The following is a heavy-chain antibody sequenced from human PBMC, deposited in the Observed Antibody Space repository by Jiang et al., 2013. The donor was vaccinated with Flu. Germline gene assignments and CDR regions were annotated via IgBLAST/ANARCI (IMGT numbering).Heavy chain of an antibody. V-gene: IGHV4-34*01. CDR3: ASDEIAYSSSSMEH. D-gene: IGHD6-6*01. Sequence: LLKPSETLSLTCAVYGGSFSGYYWSWIRQPPGKGLEWIGEINHSGSTNYNPSLKSRVTISVDTSKNQFSLKLSSVTAADTAVYYCASDEIAYSSSSMEHWGQGTLVTVSS. CDR2: INHSGST. J-gene: IGHJ1*01. CDR1: GGSFSGYY.